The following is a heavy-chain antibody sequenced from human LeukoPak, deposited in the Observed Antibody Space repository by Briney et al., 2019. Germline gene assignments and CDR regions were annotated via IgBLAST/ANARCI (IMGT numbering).Heavy chain of an antibody. V-gene: IGHV4-30-4*08. J-gene: IGHJ4*02. CDR3: ARVVAPYFWSGYLPDGGIDY. Sequence: PSETLSLTCTVSGGSISSGDYYWSWIRQPPGKGLEWIGYIYYSGSTYYNPSLKSRVTISVDTSKNQFSLKLSSVTAADTAVYYCARVVAPYFWSGYLPDGGIDYWGQGTLVTVSS. CDR1: GGSISSGDYY. CDR2: IYYSGST. D-gene: IGHD3-3*01.